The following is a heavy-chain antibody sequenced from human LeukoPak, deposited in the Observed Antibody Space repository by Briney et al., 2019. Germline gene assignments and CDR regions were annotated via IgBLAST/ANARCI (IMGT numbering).Heavy chain of an antibody. D-gene: IGHD4-17*01. Sequence: GGSLRLSCAASGFTFSSYWMSWVRQAPGKGLEWVANIKQDGSEKYYVDSVKGRFTISRDNAKNSLYLQMNSLKTEDTGVYYCTTTNGDWGQGTLVTVSS. CDR3: TTTNGD. CDR1: GFTFSSYW. V-gene: IGHV3-7*03. CDR2: IKQDGSEK. J-gene: IGHJ4*02.